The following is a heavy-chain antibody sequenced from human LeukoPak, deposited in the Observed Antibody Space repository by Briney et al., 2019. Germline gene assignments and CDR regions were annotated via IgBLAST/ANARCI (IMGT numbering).Heavy chain of an antibody. V-gene: IGHV4-59*01. D-gene: IGHD3-9*01. CDR1: GGSFTSSY. CDR3: ASCPLRYLDWCGKGMDV. CDR2: IFYTGGT. Sequence: SETLSLTCTVSGGSFTSSYWSWIRQPPGKGLEWIGYIFYTGGTNYNPSLKSRVTISVDTSKNQFSLELTSVTAADTAVYYCASCPLRYLDWCGKGMDVWGQGTKVTVSS. J-gene: IGHJ6*02.